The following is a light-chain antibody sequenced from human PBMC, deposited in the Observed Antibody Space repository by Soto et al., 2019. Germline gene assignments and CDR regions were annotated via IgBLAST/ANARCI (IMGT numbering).Light chain of an antibody. J-gene: IGKJ1*01. CDR2: GVS. CDR1: QSVSSTF. Sequence: EIVLTQSPGTLSLSPGERATLSCRASQSVSSTFLAWYQQKPGPAPRLLIFGVSNRTTGIPDRFSGSGSGTDFTLTISRLEPEDFAVYYCGQFVSAPPRTFGQGTNVEI. CDR3: GQFVSAPPRT. V-gene: IGKV3-20*01.